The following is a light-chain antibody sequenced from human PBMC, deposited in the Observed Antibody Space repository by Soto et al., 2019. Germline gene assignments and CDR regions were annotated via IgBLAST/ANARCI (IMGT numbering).Light chain of an antibody. CDR2: GAS. CDR3: QQYGSSPPFT. CDR1: QSVYSHY. V-gene: IGKV3-20*01. Sequence: EIGLTQSPGTLSLSPGERATLSCRASQSVYSHYLAWYQHKPGQAPRLLIYGASSRATGIPDRFSGSGSGTDFTLTISRLEPEDFAVYYCQQYGSSPPFTVGPGTKVDIK. J-gene: IGKJ3*01.